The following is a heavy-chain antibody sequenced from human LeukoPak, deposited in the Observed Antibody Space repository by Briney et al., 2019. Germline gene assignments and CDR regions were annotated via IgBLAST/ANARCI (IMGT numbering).Heavy chain of an antibody. CDR1: GGTFSSYA. J-gene: IGHJ3*02. CDR2: IIPIFGTA. V-gene: IGHV1-69*13. CDR3: ARVYDSSGYYSNDAFDI. D-gene: IGHD3-22*01. Sequence: ASVKVSCKASGGTFSSYAISWVRRAPGQGLEWMGGIIPIFGTANYAQKFQGRVTITADESTSTAYMELSSLRSEDTAVYYCARVYDSSGYYSNDAFDIWGQGTMVTVSS.